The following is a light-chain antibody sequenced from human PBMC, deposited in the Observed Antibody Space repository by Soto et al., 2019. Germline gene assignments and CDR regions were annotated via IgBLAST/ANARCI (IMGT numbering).Light chain of an antibody. CDR3: QQRSNLVS. Sequence: ILLTQSPATLSLSPGERATLSCRASQSVLTYLGWYQQKPGQAPRLLIYDASNRAAGIPDWLSGSGSGTDFTLTISSLEPEDFAIYYCQQRSNLVSFGQGTRLEI. V-gene: IGKV3-11*01. CDR2: DAS. CDR1: QSVLTY. J-gene: IGKJ5*01.